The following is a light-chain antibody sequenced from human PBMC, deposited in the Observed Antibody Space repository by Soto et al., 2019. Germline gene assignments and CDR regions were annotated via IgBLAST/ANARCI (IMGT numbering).Light chain of an antibody. Sequence: DIRMTQSPSTLSASVGDRVTITCRASQSISSWLAWYQQKPGKAPKLLIYKASSLDSGVPSRFSGSGSGAEFTLTISSLQPDYFATYYCQQYNSYSIFGQGTNLEIQ. CDR1: QSISSW. CDR2: KAS. V-gene: IGKV1-5*03. J-gene: IGKJ2*01. CDR3: QQYNSYSI.